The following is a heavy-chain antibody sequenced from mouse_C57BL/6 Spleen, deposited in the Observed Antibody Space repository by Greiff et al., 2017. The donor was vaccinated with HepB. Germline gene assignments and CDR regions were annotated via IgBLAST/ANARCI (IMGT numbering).Heavy chain of an antibody. Sequence: VQLQQPGAELVMPGASVKLSCKASGYTFTSYWMHWVKQRPGQGLEWIGEIDPSDSYTNYNQKFKGKSTLTVDKSSSTAYMQLSSLTSEDSAVYYCARELGRELDDWGQGTTLTVSS. CDR3: ARELGRELDD. V-gene: IGHV1-69*01. D-gene: IGHD4-1*01. CDR2: IDPSDSYT. CDR1: GYTFTSYW. J-gene: IGHJ2*01.